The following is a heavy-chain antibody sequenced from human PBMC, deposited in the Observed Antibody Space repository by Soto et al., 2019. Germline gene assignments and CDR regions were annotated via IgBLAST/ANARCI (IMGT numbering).Heavy chain of an antibody. D-gene: IGHD1-26*01. CDR3: AKVDGVGGSYYYYGMDV. CDR1: GFTFSSYA. J-gene: IGHJ6*02. V-gene: IGHV3-23*01. CDR2: VSGDGGHT. Sequence: EVQLLESGGGLVQPGGSLRLSCAASGFTFSSYAMSWVRQAPGKGLEWVSTVSGDGGHTYYADSAKGRFTISRDNSKNXXYLQSNRLGAEDMAADYCAKVDGVGGSYYYYGMDVWGQGTTVTVSS.